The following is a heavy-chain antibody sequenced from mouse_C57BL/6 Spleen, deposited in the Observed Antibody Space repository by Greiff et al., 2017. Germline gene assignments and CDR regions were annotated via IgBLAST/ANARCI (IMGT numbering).Heavy chain of an antibody. Sequence: VQLQESGPGLVKPSQSLSLTCSVTGYSITSGYYWNWIRQFPGNKLEWMGYISYDGSNNYNPSLKNRISITRDTSKNQFFLKLNSVTTEDTATYYCARDGVYYYGQVPFDYWGQGTTLTVSS. V-gene: IGHV3-6*01. CDR1: GYSITSGYY. J-gene: IGHJ2*01. CDR3: ARDGVYYYGQVPFDY. D-gene: IGHD1-1*01. CDR2: ISYDGSN.